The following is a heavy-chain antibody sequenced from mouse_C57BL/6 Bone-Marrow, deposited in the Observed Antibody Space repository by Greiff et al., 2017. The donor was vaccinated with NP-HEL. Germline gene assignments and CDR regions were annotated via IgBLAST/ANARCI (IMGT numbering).Heavy chain of an antibody. CDR1: GYTFTDYY. D-gene: IGHD2-5*01. V-gene: IGHV1-19*01. CDR2: INPYNGGP. CDR3: ATPYYNNQRGYYFDY. J-gene: IGHJ2*01. Sequence: EVQLQQSGPVLLNPGASVKLSCTASGYTFTDYYMNWVKQSNGKSLEWIGVINPYNGGPSYNQKFKGKATLTVDKSSSTAYMELTSLTSEDAAVYYCATPYYNNQRGYYFDYWGQGTTLTVSS.